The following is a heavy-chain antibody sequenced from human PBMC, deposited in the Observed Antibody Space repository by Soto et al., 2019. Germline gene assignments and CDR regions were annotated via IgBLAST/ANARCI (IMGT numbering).Heavy chain of an antibody. D-gene: IGHD4-17*01. Sequence: PGGSLRLSCAASGFTFSSYWMHWVRQAPGKGLVWVSRINSDGSSTSYADSVKGRFTISRDNAKNTLYLQMNSLRAEDTAVYYCARLGPHYGDYVFQHWGQGTLVTVSS. CDR2: INSDGSST. V-gene: IGHV3-74*01. J-gene: IGHJ1*01. CDR1: GFTFSSYW. CDR3: ARLGPHYGDYVFQH.